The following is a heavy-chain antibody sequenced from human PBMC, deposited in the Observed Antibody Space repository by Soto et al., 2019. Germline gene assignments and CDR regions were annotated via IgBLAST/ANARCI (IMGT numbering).Heavy chain of an antibody. V-gene: IGHV3-23*01. J-gene: IGHJ4*02. CDR1: GFAFSSYA. CDR3: AKVQSSGWTPYFDY. CDR2: ISGSGATT. Sequence: EVQLLESGGGLVQPGGSLRLSCAASGFAFSSYAMTWVRQAPGKGLEWVSGISGSGATTDYADSVKGRFTISRDKSKNTLYLQMNRRRVEDTAVYFCAKVQSSGWTPYFDYWGQGTLVTVSS. D-gene: IGHD6-19*01.